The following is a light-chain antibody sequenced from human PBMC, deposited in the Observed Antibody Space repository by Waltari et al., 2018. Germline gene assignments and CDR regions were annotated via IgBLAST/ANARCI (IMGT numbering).Light chain of an antibody. CDR2: GAS. V-gene: IGKV3-20*01. CDR3: QQYGSLSWT. Sequence: EIVLTQSPGTLSLSPGERATLSCRASQSVSSSYLAWYQQKPGPTPRLLIYGASSRATGIPDRFSGSGSGTDFTLTISRLEPEDFAVYYCQQYGSLSWTFGQGTKVEIK. CDR1: QSVSSSY. J-gene: IGKJ1*01.